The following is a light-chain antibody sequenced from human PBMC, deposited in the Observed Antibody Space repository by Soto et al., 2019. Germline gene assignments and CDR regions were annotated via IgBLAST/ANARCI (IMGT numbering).Light chain of an antibody. CDR1: QNIRCY. CDR2: ATS. Sequence: DIQMTQSPSSLSASVGDRVTITCRASQNIRCYLNWYQQKPGKAPQLLIYATSSLQTGVPSRFSASGSGTAFSLVISDLQPEDSATYYCQQGYSSRWTSGRGTKVAI. V-gene: IGKV1-39*01. CDR3: QQGYSSRWT. J-gene: IGKJ1*01.